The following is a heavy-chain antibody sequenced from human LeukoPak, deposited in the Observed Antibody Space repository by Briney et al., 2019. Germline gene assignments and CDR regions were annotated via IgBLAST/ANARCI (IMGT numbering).Heavy chain of an antibody. V-gene: IGHV3-66*01. Sequence: PGGSLGLSCAASGFTVSSNYMSWVRQAPGKGLEWVSAIYSGGSTYYADSVKGRFTISRDNSKNTLYLQMNSLRAEDTAVYYCARVVAGLWFGELFFDYWGQGTLVTVSS. CDR2: IYSGGST. CDR3: ARVVAGLWFGELFFDY. CDR1: GFTVSSNY. D-gene: IGHD3-10*01. J-gene: IGHJ4*02.